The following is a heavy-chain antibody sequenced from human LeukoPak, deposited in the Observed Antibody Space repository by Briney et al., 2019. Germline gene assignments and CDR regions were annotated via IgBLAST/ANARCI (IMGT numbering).Heavy chain of an antibody. Sequence: GGSLRLSCAASGFTFSSSWMSWVRQAPGKGLEWVSAISGSSGSTYYADSVEGRFTISRDNSKNTLYLQMNSLRAEDTAVYYCAKSKDRTMVRGVLDYWGQGTLVTVSS. CDR3: AKSKDRTMVRGVLDY. D-gene: IGHD3-10*01. J-gene: IGHJ4*02. V-gene: IGHV3-23*01. CDR1: GFTFSSSW. CDR2: ISGSSGST.